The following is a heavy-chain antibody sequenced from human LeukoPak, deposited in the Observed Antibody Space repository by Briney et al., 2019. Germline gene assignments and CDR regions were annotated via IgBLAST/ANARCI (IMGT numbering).Heavy chain of an antibody. CDR2: IIPILGIA. J-gene: IGHJ5*02. Sequence: GSSVKVSCKASGGTFSSYAISWVRQAPGQGLEWMERIIPILGIANYAQKFQGRVTITADKSTSTAYMELSSLRSEDTAVYYCARDGGHLGYCSGGSCYSFRFDPWGQGTLVTVSS. V-gene: IGHV1-69*04. D-gene: IGHD2-15*01. CDR3: ARDGGHLGYCSGGSCYSFRFDP. CDR1: GGTFSSYA.